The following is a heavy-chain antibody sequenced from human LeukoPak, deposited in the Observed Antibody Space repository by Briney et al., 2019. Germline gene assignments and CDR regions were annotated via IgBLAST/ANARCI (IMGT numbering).Heavy chain of an antibody. CDR1: GFTFSTYG. CDR2: ISSDGSDK. Sequence: GGSLRLSCIASGFTFSTYGMHWVRQAPGKGLEWVAVISSDGSDKFYRDSVKGRFTISRDNSKNTLYLQMNSLRAEDTAVYYCARAYNVLLWFGESLPDYWGQGTLVTVSS. J-gene: IGHJ4*02. CDR3: ARAYNVLLWFGESLPDY. D-gene: IGHD3-10*01. V-gene: IGHV3-30*03.